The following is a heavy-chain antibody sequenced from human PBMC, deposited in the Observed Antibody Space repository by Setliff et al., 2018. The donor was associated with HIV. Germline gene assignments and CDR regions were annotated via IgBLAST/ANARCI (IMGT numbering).Heavy chain of an antibody. Sequence: SETLSLTCAVYGGSFSGYYWSWIRQPAGKGLEWIGRIYTSGSTKYNPSRKSRLTISVDTSKNQFSLKLRSVTAADTAAYYCAREIPYSFGYYFDYWGQGTLVTVSS. CDR3: AREIPYSFGYYFDY. CDR1: GGSFSGYY. CDR2: IYTSGST. V-gene: IGHV4-4*07. D-gene: IGHD5-18*01. J-gene: IGHJ4*02.